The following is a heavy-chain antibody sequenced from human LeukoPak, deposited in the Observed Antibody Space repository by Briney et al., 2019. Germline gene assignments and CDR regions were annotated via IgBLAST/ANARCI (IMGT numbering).Heavy chain of an antibody. V-gene: IGHV5-51*01. J-gene: IGHJ4*02. D-gene: IGHD1-1*01. CDR1: GYGFTSYW. Sequence: GESLKISCKGSGYGFTSYWIGWVRQMPGKGLEWMGIIYPGDSDTRYSPSFQGQVTMSADKSISTAYLQWSSLKASDTAVYYCARHHRLEVRVDYWGQGNLVTVSS. CDR3: ARHHRLEVRVDY. CDR2: IYPGDSDT.